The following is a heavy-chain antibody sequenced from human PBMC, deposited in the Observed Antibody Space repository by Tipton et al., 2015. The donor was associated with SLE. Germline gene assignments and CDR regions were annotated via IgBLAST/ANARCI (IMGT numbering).Heavy chain of an antibody. J-gene: IGHJ6*03. CDR1: GGSISNYY. CDR2: ISYIGST. Sequence: TLSLTCTVSGGSISNYYWSWIRQPPGKGLEWIGYISYIGSTNYNPSLKSRVTISVDTSKNQVSLRLTSVTAADTAVYYCAGETRVVTPTDYFYYMDVWGKGTTVTVSS. CDR3: AGETRVVTPTDYFYYMDV. D-gene: IGHD4-23*01. V-gene: IGHV4-59*12.